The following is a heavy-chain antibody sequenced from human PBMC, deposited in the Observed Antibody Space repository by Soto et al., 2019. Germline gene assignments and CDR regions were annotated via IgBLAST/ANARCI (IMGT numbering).Heavy chain of an antibody. J-gene: IGHJ6*02. CDR1: GFTFSDYY. D-gene: IGHD1-1*01. Sequence: GVLRLSCAASGFTFSDYYMNWIRQAPGEGLEWVAYIGGSGDIIYYADSVKGRFTISRDNAKNSLYLQMDSLRADDTAVYYCARCRETTYYYYYGMDVWGQGTTVTVSS. CDR3: ARCRETTYYYYYGMDV. V-gene: IGHV3-11*01. CDR2: IGGSGDII.